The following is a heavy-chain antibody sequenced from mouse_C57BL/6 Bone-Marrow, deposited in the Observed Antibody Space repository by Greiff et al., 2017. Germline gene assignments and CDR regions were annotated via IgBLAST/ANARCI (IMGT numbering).Heavy chain of an antibody. CDR2: IDPSDSYT. CDR3: ASYGSSYDWYFDV. Sequence: VQLQQPGAELVKPGASVKLSCKASGYTFTSYWMQWVKQRPGQGLEWIGEIDPSDSYTNYNQKFKGKATLTVDTSSSTAYMQLSSLTSEDSAVYYCASYGSSYDWYFDVWGTGTTVTVSS. D-gene: IGHD1-1*01. J-gene: IGHJ1*03. V-gene: IGHV1-50*01. CDR1: GYTFTSYW.